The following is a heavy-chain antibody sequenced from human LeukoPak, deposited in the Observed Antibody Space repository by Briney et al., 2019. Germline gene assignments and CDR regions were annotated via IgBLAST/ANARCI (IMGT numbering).Heavy chain of an antibody. Sequence: PGGSLRLSCAASGFTFRTYAMTWVRQAPGKGLEWVSSITGNGGSTYYADSVKGRFTISRDNSKNTLYLQMDSLRAEDTAVYHCARDSGSYLQPTDYWGQRTLVTVSS. CDR3: ARDSGSYLQPTDY. D-gene: IGHD1-26*01. CDR2: ITGNGGST. CDR1: GFTFRTYA. V-gene: IGHV3-23*01. J-gene: IGHJ4*02.